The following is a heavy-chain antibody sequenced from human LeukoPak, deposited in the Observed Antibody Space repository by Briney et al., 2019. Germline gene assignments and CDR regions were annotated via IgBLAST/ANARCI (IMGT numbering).Heavy chain of an antibody. D-gene: IGHD3-3*01. CDR2: INYSGSS. V-gene: IGHV4-39*01. CDR1: GASISSSSYN. J-gene: IGHJ4*02. CDR3: VRQAIWSGYFVSDNDY. Sequence: PSETLSLTCTVSGASISSSSYNWGWIRQPPGKRLEHLGTINYSGSSHYTPSLKSRITISADASKNQFSLKLNSVTAADTAVYYCVRQAIWSGYFVSDNDYWGQGTLVTVSS.